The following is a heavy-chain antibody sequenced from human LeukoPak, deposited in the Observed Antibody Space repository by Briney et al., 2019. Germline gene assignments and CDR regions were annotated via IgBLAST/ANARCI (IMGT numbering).Heavy chain of an antibody. CDR1: GFTFSSYN. Sequence: GGSLRLSCAASGFTFSSYNMNWVRQAPGKGLQWVSSISSSSTYIYYADSVKGRFTISRDNAKNSLYLQMNSLRAEDTAIYYCARGVSGTDVWGQGTTVTVSS. D-gene: IGHD6-6*01. CDR3: ARGVSGTDV. J-gene: IGHJ6*02. V-gene: IGHV3-21*01. CDR2: ISSSSTYI.